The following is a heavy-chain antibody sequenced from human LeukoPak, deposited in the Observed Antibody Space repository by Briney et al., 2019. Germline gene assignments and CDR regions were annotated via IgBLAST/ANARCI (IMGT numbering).Heavy chain of an antibody. CDR1: GGSLSGYY. CDR2: INHSGST. Sequence: SETLSLTCAVYGGSLSGYYWSWIRQPPGKGLEWIGEINHSGSTNYNPSLKSRVTISVDTSKNQFSLKLSSVTAADTAVYYCARVPTVTTYWFDPWGQGTLVTVSS. V-gene: IGHV4-34*01. D-gene: IGHD4-17*01. J-gene: IGHJ5*02. CDR3: ARVPTVTTYWFDP.